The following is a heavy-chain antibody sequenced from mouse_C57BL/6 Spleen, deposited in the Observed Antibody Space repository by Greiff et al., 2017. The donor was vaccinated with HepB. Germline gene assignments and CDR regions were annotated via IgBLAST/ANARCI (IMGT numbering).Heavy chain of an antibody. CDR1: GYTFTSYW. J-gene: IGHJ3*01. CDR2: IDPSDSYT. V-gene: IGHV1-50*01. D-gene: IGHD2-4*01. CDR3: AKGRDDYDESGFAY. Sequence: VQLQQPGAELVKPGASVKLSCKASGYTFTSYWMQWVKQRPGQGLEWIGEIDPSDSYTNYNQKFKGKATLTVDTSSSTAYMQLSSLTSEDSAVYYCAKGRDDYDESGFAYWGQGTLVTVSA.